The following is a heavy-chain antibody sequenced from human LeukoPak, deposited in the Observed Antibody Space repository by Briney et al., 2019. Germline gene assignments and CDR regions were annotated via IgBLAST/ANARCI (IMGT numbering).Heavy chain of an antibody. Sequence: VGFLRLSCAASGFIFSDYYMSWIRQAPGKGLEWVSFILSSSSYTNYADSVKGRFTISRDNAKNSLYLQMNSLRAEDTAVYYCARGALVEMATIPSYYFDYWGQGTLVTVSS. V-gene: IGHV3-11*05. D-gene: IGHD5-24*01. CDR3: ARGALVEMATIPSYYFDY. CDR1: GFIFSDYY. J-gene: IGHJ4*02. CDR2: ILSSSSYT.